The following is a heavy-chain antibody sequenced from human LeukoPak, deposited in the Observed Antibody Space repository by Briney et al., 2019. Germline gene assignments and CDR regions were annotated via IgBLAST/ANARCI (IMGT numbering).Heavy chain of an antibody. CDR3: AKIRGNYFDY. Sequence: GGSLRLSCAASGFTFDDYAMHWVRHAPGKGLEWVSGISWNSGSIGYADSVKGRFTISRDNAKNSLYLQMNSLRAEDTALYYCAKIRGNYFDYWGQGTLVTVSS. CDR1: GFTFDDYA. V-gene: IGHV3-9*01. CDR2: ISWNSGSI. J-gene: IGHJ4*02.